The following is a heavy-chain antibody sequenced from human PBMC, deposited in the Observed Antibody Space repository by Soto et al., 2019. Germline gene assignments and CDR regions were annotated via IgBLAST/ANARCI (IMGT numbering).Heavy chain of an antibody. D-gene: IGHD4-4*01. CDR3: ARGMTTVTTLDY. J-gene: IGHJ4*02. CDR1: GGSISSGGYS. CDR2: IYHSGST. Sequence: QLQLQESGSGLVKPSQTLSLTCAVSGGSISSGGYSWSWIRQPPGKGLEWIGYIYHSGSTYYNPSLTSRVTISVDRSKTPLSLNLSSVTAADTAVYYCARGMTTVTTLDYWGQGTLVTVSS. V-gene: IGHV4-30-2*01.